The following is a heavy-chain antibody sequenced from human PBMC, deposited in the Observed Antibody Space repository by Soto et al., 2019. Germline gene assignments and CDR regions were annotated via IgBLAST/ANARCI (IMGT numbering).Heavy chain of an antibody. CDR1: GFTFSSYA. J-gene: IGHJ5*02. CDR3: ARDRLLVGATRERNCFVP. D-gene: IGHD1-26*01. V-gene: IGHV3-30-3*01. CDR2: ISYDGSNK. Sequence: GGSLRLSCAASGFTFSSYAMHWVRQAPGKGLEWVAVISYDGSNKYYADSVKGRFTISRDNSKNTLYLQMNSLRAEDTAVYYCARDRLLVGATRERNCFVPWGQGTLLTVSS.